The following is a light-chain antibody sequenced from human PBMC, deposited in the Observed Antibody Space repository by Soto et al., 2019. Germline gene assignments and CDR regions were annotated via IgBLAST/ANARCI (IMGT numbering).Light chain of an antibody. CDR3: QSYDSSLSGVV. CDR2: GNS. CDR1: SSNIGAGYD. V-gene: IGLV1-40*01. Sequence: QSVLTQPPSESGAPGQRVTISCTGSSSNIGAGYDVHWYQQLPGTAPKLLIYGNSNRPSGVPDRFSGSKSGTSASLAITGLQAEDEADYYCQSYDSSLSGVVFGGGTMLTVL. J-gene: IGLJ2*01.